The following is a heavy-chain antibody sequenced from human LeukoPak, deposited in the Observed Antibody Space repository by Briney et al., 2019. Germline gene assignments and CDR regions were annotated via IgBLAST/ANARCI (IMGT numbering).Heavy chain of an antibody. J-gene: IGHJ3*02. D-gene: IGHD3-22*01. CDR2: IYYSGIT. Sequence: SETLSLTCTVSGASISTYYWSWIRQPPGKGLEWIGYIYYSGITNYNPSLKSPVTISVDTSKNQFSLELSSVTAADTAMYYCARGRTTYYSDSVGYYRDAFDIWGQGTMVTVSS. V-gene: IGHV4-59*01. CDR3: ARGRTTYYSDSVGYYRDAFDI. CDR1: GASISTYY.